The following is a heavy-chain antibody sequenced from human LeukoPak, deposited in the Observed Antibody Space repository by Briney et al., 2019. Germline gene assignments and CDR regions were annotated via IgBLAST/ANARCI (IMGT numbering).Heavy chain of an antibody. D-gene: IGHD6-13*01. Sequence: SETLSLTCTVSGDSISSYYWSWIRQPPGKGLEWIGYISHTGSTNYNPSLTGRLTISLDTSKSQVSLQLTSVTAADTAVYYCARSEAIYSSSVSRFDPWGRGTLVTVSS. CDR3: ARSEAIYSSSVSRFDP. CDR2: ISHTGST. V-gene: IGHV4-59*01. J-gene: IGHJ5*02. CDR1: GDSISSYY.